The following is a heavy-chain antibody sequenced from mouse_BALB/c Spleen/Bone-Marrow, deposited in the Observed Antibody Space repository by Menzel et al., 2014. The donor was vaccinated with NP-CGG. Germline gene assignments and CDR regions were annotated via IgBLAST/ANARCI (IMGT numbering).Heavy chain of an antibody. CDR3: ARPQFISGRYYAMDY. Sequence: VQLQQSGAELVRPGTSVKISYKASGYAFTNYWLDWVKQSPGHGLEWIGDIYPGSGNTYFNEKFKGKATLTADKSSSTAYMQLSSLTSEDSAVYFCARPQFISGRYYAMDYWGQGASVTVSS. D-gene: IGHD1-2*01. V-gene: IGHV1-63*01. CDR2: IYPGSGNT. J-gene: IGHJ4*01. CDR1: GYAFTNYW.